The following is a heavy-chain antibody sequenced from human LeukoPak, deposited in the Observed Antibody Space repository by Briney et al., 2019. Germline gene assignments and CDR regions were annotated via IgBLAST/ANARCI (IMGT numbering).Heavy chain of an antibody. CDR1: GFTFSDYS. Sequence: GGSLRLSCAASGFTFSDYSMNWVRQAPGKGLEGVSSISRRSRHVYYAGSVQGRFTISRDNAENSLYLQMNSLRAEDMAVYFCVRDLMGSGSTTAYLHHWGQGTLVTVSS. CDR2: ISRRSRHV. D-gene: IGHD1-1*01. V-gene: IGHV3-21*01. J-gene: IGHJ1*01. CDR3: VRDLMGSGSTTAYLHH.